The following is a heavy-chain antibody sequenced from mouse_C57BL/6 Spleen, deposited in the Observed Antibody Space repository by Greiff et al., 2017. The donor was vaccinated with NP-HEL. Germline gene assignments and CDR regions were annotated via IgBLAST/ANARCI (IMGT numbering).Heavy chain of an antibody. J-gene: IGHJ4*01. CDR3: AKGYAMDY. Sequence: EVKVVESGGGLVKPGGSLKLSCAASGFTFSDYGMHWVRQAPERGLEWVAYISSGSSTIYYADTVKGRFTISRDNAKNTLFLQMTSLRSEDTAMYYCAKGYAMDYWGQGTSVTVSS. V-gene: IGHV5-17*01. CDR1: GFTFSDYG. CDR2: ISSGSSTI.